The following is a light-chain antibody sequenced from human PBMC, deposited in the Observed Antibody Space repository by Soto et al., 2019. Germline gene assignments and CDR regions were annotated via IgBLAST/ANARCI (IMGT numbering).Light chain of an antibody. CDR3: QQYNNWPPLT. Sequence: EIVLTQSPGTLSLSPGERSTLSCRASQSVSYYLAWYQQKPGQAPRLLIYGASTRASDTPARFSGSGSGTEFTLTISSLQSEDFAVYYCQQYNNWPPLTFGGGTKVDI. V-gene: IGKV3D-15*01. CDR2: GAS. J-gene: IGKJ4*01. CDR1: QSVSYY.